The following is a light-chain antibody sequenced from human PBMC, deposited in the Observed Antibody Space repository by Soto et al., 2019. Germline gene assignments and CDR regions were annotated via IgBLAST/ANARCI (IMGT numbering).Light chain of an antibody. J-gene: IGLJ3*02. CDR1: SSDVGGYDF. CDR2: DVS. V-gene: IGLV2-11*01. CDR3: CSYEGTYTLV. Sequence: QSALTQPRSVSGSPGKSVTISCPGSSSDVGGYDFVSWYQQHPGKAPKLMISDVSERPAGVPDRFSGSKSANTASLTISGLQAEDEADYYCCSYEGTYTLVFGGGTKVTVL.